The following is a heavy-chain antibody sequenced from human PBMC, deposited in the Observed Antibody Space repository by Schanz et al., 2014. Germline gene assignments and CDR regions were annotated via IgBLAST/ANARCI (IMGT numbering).Heavy chain of an antibody. CDR3: AKGGSSLDD. Sequence: QVQLVESGGGVVQPWGSLRLSCEASGFTFSSYGMHWVRQAPGKGLEWVTFIRYDGSKKYYVDSVKGRFTISRDNSKNTLYLQMNSLRVEDTAVYYCAKGGSSLDDWGQGTLVTVSS. CDR2: IRYDGSKK. CDR1: GFTFSSYG. D-gene: IGHD3-16*01. J-gene: IGHJ4*02. V-gene: IGHV3-30*02.